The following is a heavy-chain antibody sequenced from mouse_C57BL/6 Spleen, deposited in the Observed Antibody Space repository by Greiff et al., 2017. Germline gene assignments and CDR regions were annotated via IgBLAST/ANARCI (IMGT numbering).Heavy chain of an antibody. Sequence: EVQVVESGGGLVKPGGSLKLSCAASGFTFSSYAMSWVRQTPEKRLEWVATISDGGSYTYYPDNVKGRFTISRDNAKNNLYLQMSHLKSEDTAMYYCARDLPWFAYWGQGTLVTVSA. CDR2: ISDGGSYT. V-gene: IGHV5-4*01. D-gene: IGHD2-1*01. CDR1: GFTFSSYA. CDR3: ARDLPWFAY. J-gene: IGHJ3*01.